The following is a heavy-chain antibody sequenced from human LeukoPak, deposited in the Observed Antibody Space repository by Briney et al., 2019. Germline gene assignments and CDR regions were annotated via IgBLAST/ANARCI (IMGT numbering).Heavy chain of an antibody. CDR1: GFTFSSYA. V-gene: IGHV3-23*01. CDR2: FSGSGGRT. J-gene: IGHJ4*02. D-gene: IGHD2-2*01. Sequence: GGSLRLSCAASGFTFSSYAMSWVRQAPGKGLEWFSAFSGSGGRTYYADSVKGRFTISRDNSKNTLYLQVNSLRAEDTAVYYCARDRDIVVVSGIPNLDYWGQGTLVTVSS. CDR3: ARDRDIVVVSGIPNLDY.